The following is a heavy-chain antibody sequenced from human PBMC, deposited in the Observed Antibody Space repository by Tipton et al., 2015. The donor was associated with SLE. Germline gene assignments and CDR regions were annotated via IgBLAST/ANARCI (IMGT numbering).Heavy chain of an antibody. J-gene: IGHJ5*02. D-gene: IGHD2-21*01. CDR1: GGSIGSSSYY. CDR2: THYSGST. CDR3: ARVQACEGFDP. Sequence: TLSLTCTVSGGSIGSSSYYWGWIRKPPGKGLEWIGTTHYSGSTFYNPSLKSRVTISVDMSKNQFSVKLSSVTAADTAVYYCARVQACEGFDPWGQGTLVTVSS. V-gene: IGHV4-39*07.